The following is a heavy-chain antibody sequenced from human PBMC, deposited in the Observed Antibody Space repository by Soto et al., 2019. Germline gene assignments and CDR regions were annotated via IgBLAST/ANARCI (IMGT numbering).Heavy chain of an antibody. CDR1: GFTFNTYG. J-gene: IGHJ6*02. D-gene: IGHD2-8*02. CDR2: IWYDGSLK. Sequence: LRLSCVASGFTFNTYGMHWVRQAPGRGLEWVAVIWYDGSLKYYADSVKGRFTISRDNSKNMMYLQMNNLRAEDTAVYYCARIDCTGNNCRPYAYYEMDVWGQGTTVTVSS. V-gene: IGHV3-33*01. CDR3: ARIDCTGNNCRPYAYYEMDV.